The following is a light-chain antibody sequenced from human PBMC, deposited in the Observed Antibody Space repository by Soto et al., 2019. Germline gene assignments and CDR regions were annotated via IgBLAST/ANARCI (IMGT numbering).Light chain of an antibody. J-gene: IGKJ1*01. V-gene: IGKV3-20*01. Sequence: EVVLTQSPGTLSLSPGKRATLSCWASQSISSSYLAWYQQRPGQAPRLLIYGASSRATGIPDRFSGSGSGTEFTLTISRLEPEDFAVYYCPQYGSSSWTFGQGTKVDIK. CDR1: QSISSSY. CDR3: PQYGSSSWT. CDR2: GAS.